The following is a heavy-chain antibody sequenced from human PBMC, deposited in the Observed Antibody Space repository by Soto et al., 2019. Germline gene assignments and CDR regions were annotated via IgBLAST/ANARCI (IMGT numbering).Heavy chain of an antibody. CDR3: TRHVPRGIQLWPYGMDV. CDR2: IRSKANSYAT. Sequence: GSLRLSCAASGFTFSGSAMHWVRQASGKGLEWVGRIRSKANSYATAYAASVKGRFTISRDDSKNTAYLQMNSLKTEDTAVYYCTRHVPRGIQLWPYGMDVWGQGTTVTVSS. D-gene: IGHD5-18*01. J-gene: IGHJ6*02. CDR1: GFTFSGSA. V-gene: IGHV3-73*01.